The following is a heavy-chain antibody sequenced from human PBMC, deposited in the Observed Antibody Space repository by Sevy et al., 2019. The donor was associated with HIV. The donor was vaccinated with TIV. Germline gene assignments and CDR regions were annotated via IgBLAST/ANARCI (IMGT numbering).Heavy chain of an antibody. Sequence: SETLSLTCSVSGDSISSSHWWSWVRQTPGKGLEWIGDRYHRGTTNYNPSLKSRVIISVDKSKNQFSLKLTSVTAADTAVYYCAAAAGTDVLGYYFGSWGQGTQVTVSS. CDR1: GDSISSSHW. J-gene: IGHJ4*02. D-gene: IGHD6-25*01. V-gene: IGHV4-4*02. CDR2: RYHRGTT. CDR3: AAAAGTDVLGYYFGS.